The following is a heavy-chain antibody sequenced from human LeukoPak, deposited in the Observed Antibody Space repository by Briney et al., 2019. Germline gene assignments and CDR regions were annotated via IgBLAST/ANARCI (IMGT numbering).Heavy chain of an antibody. V-gene: IGHV3-30-3*01. D-gene: IGHD3-22*01. CDR2: ISYDGSNK. J-gene: IGHJ4*02. CDR3: ARDYGDDSSGYSFDY. Sequence: GRSLRLSCAASGFTFSSYAMHWVRQAPGKGLEWVAVISYDGSNKYYADSVKGRFTISRDNSKNTLYLQMNSLRAEDTAVYYCARDYGDDSSGYSFDYWGQGTLVTVSS. CDR1: GFTFSSYA.